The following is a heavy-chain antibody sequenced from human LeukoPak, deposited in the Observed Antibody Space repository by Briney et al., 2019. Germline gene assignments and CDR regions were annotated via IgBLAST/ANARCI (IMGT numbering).Heavy chain of an antibody. J-gene: IGHJ4*02. Sequence: ASVKVSCKASGYTFTSYGISWVRQAPGQGLEWMGWISAYNGNTNYAQKLQGRVTMTTGTSTSTAYMELRSLRSDDTAVYYCARGGPGWLVFVMEFDYWGQGTLVTVSS. CDR2: ISAYNGNT. CDR3: ARGGPGWLVFVMEFDY. CDR1: GYTFTSYG. D-gene: IGHD6-19*01. V-gene: IGHV1-18*01.